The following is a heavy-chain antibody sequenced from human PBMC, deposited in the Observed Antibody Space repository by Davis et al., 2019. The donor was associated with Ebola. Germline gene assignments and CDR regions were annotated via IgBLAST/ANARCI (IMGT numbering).Heavy chain of an antibody. CDR3: ARGCGGDWYSYFDH. V-gene: IGHV3-11*01. CDR1: GFTFSDYY. CDR2: IRVSGTTI. J-gene: IGHJ4*02. Sequence: GESLKISCAASGFTFSDYYMSWIRQAPGKGLEWMSYIRVSGTTIYYADSMKGRFTISRDNAKNSLYLQLHSLRAEDTAVYYCARGCGGDWYSYFDHWGQGTLVTVSS. D-gene: IGHD2-21*01.